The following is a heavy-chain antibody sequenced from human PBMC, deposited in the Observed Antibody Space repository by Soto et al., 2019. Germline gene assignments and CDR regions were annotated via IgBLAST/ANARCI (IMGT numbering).Heavy chain of an antibody. CDR2: ISTYNGNT. V-gene: IGHV1-18*01. Sequence: QAQLVQSGAEVKKPGASVKVSCKVSGYSFITYGVSWVRQAPGQGRDWMGWISTYNGNTKYAERLQGRVTMTTDTPTSTAYMELRSLRSEDTAVYYCARGATDYHDSRGNYFLDYWGQGTLVTVSS. J-gene: IGHJ4*02. CDR3: ARGATDYHDSRGNYFLDY. CDR1: GYSFITYG. D-gene: IGHD3-22*01.